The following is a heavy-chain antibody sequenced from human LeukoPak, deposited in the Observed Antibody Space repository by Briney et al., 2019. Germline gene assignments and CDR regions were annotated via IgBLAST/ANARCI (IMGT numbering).Heavy chain of an antibody. J-gene: IGHJ4*02. D-gene: IGHD6-19*01. Sequence: PSETLSLTCTVPGGSISSSSYYWGWIRQPPGKGLEWIGSIYYSGSTYYNPSLKSRVTISVDTSKNQFSLKLSSVTAADTAVYYCAREVRDSSGWHGRYFDYWGQGTLVTVSS. V-gene: IGHV4-39*07. CDR3: AREVRDSSGWHGRYFDY. CDR2: IYYSGST. CDR1: GGSISSSSYY.